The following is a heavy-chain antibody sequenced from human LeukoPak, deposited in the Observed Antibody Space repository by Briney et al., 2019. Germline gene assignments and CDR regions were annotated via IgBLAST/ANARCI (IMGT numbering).Heavy chain of an antibody. CDR3: ARHFPEAAPPDY. CDR1: GYNFASYW. CDR2: VFPGDSNT. J-gene: IGHJ4*02. V-gene: IGHV5-51*01. D-gene: IGHD6-13*01. Sequence: GESLKISCEGSGYNFASYWIGWVRQMPGKGLEWMGIVFPGDSNTRYSPSFQGLVTISVDKSINTAYLQWSSLKASDTAMYYCARHFPEAAPPDYWGQGTLVTVSS.